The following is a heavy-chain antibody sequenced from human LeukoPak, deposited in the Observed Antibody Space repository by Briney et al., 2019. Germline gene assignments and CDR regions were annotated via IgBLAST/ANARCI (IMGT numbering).Heavy chain of an antibody. V-gene: IGHV3-11*01. CDR1: GFTFSHYY. CDR2: ISGTGNNK. CDR3: ARDYSESEYFFDY. D-gene: IGHD1-26*01. J-gene: IGHJ4*02. Sequence: GGSLRLSCVTSGFTFSHYYMTWIRQAPGKGLEWVSYISGTGNNKYYADSVKGRFIISRDNAQNSLYLQMSSLRAEDTAMYYCARDYSESEYFFDYWGQGSLVAVSS.